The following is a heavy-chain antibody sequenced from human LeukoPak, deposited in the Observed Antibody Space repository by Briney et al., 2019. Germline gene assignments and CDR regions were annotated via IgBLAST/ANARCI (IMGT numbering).Heavy chain of an antibody. J-gene: IGHJ4*02. CDR1: GYTLTELS. D-gene: IGHD5-18*01. CDR3: ATLDQLWFDY. CDR2: FDPEDGET. Sequence: GASVKVSCKVSGYTLTELSMHWVRQAPGKGLEWMGGFDPEDGETIYAHKFQGRATMTEDTSTDTAYMELSRLRSEDTAVYYCATLDQLWFDYWGQGTLVTVSS. V-gene: IGHV1-24*01.